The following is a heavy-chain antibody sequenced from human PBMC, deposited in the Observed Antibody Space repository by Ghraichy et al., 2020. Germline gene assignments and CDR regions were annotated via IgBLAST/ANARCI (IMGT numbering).Heavy chain of an antibody. V-gene: IGHV6-1*01. CDR2: TYFRSKWYN. Sequence: SQTLSLTCAISGDSVSSNSAAWNWIRQSPSRGLEWLGRTYFRSKWYNDYAVSVKSRMTIKSDTSKNQFSLQLNSVTPEDTAVYYCARDKNLYSSSSRWLDAFDIWGQGTMVTVSS. CDR3: ARDKNLYSSSSRWLDAFDI. J-gene: IGHJ3*02. D-gene: IGHD6-6*01. CDR1: GDSVSSNSAA.